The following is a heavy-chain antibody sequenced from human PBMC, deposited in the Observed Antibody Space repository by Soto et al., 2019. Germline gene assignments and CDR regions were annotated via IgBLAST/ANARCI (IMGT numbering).Heavy chain of an antibody. CDR1: GFTFSSCA. V-gene: IGHV3-23*01. CDR2: ISDSGGST. D-gene: IGHD6-19*01. J-gene: IGHJ4*02. Sequence: GGSLRLSCAASGFTFSSCAMTWVRRAPGMGLQWVSAISDSGGSTYYADSVRGRFTISRDNSKNTLYLQLNSLGAEDTAVYYCAKDKPAAGSQWLVPIWGRGTLVTVSS. CDR3: AKDKPAAGSQWLVPI.